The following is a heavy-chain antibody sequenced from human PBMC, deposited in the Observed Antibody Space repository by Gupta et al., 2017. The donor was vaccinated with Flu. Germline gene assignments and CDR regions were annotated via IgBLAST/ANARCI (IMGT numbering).Heavy chain of an antibody. J-gene: IGHJ4*02. CDR2: ISDSGST. CDR1: GGSIISPTYY. Sequence: QLQLQESGPGLLKPSETLSHTCTVSGGSIISPTYYWGWIRQPPGKGLEWIGTISDSGSTCYNPSLKSRVTISVDTSKYQFSLKLRSVTAADTAVYYCARDSGTSFFDSWGQGTLVTVSS. CDR3: ARDSGTSFFDS. V-gene: IGHV4-39*02. D-gene: IGHD1-26*01.